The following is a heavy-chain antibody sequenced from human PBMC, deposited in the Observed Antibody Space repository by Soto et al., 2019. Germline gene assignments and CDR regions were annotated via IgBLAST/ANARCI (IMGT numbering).Heavy chain of an antibody. CDR1: GYTFTGYY. CDR3: ARDRRIAVAGTNWFDP. J-gene: IGHJ5*02. V-gene: IGHV1-2*02. D-gene: IGHD6-19*01. CDR2: INPNSGGT. Sequence: ASVKVSCKASGYTFTGYYMHWVRQAPGQGLEWMGWINPNSGGTNYAQKFQGRVTMTRDTSISTAYMELSRLRSDDTAVYYCARDRRIAVAGTNWFDPWGQGTLVTVSS.